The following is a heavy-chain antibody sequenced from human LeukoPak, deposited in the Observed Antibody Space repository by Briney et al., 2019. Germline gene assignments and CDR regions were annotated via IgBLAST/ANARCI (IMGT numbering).Heavy chain of an antibody. Sequence: ASVNVSCKASGYTFTGYYMHWVRQAPGQGLEWMGWINPNSGGTNYAQKFQGWVTMTRDTSISTAYMELSRLRSDDTAVYYCARGGSGSYYIPFDYWGQGTLVTVSS. D-gene: IGHD3-10*01. CDR2: INPNSGGT. CDR3: ARGGSGSYYIPFDY. V-gene: IGHV1-2*04. CDR1: GYTFTGYY. J-gene: IGHJ4*02.